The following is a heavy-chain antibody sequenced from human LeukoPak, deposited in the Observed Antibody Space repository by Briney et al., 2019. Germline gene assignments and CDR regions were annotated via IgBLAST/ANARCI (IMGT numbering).Heavy chain of an antibody. D-gene: IGHD6-19*01. V-gene: IGHV3-23*01. CDR1: GFTFSSYA. J-gene: IGHJ4*02. CDR2: ISGSGGST. CDR3: AKDWHNGPVGCFDY. Sequence: QTGGSLRLSCAASGFTFSSYAMSWVRQAPGKGLEWVSAISGSGGSTYYADSVKGRFTISRDNSKNTLYLQMNSLRAEDTAVYYCAKDWHNGPVGCFDYWGQGTLVTVSS.